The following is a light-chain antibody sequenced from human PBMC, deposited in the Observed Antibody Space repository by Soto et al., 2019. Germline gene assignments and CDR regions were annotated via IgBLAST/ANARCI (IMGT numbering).Light chain of an antibody. CDR3: QQYYASPRT. CDR2: WTS. Sequence: DIVMTQSPDSLAVSLGERATINCRSSQSVFRTSNSKNYLAWYQQKPGQPPKLLIYWTSTRESGVPDRFTGSGSGIDFTLTISRLQAEDVATYYCQQYYASPRTFGQGTKVEIK. CDR1: QSVFRTSNSKNY. J-gene: IGKJ1*01. V-gene: IGKV4-1*01.